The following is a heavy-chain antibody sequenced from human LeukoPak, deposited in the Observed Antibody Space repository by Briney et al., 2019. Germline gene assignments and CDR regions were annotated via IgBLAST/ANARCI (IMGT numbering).Heavy chain of an antibody. CDR2: ISGSGGGT. D-gene: IGHD3/OR15-3a*01. J-gene: IGHJ4*02. CDR3: AKGVQGLVILDS. V-gene: IGHV3-23*01. Sequence: PGGSLRLSCAASGFTFSSYAMTWVRQAPGQGLEWVSAISGSGGGTYYADSVKGRFTISRDNSKNTVYLQMNSLRGEDTAVYYCAKGVQGLVILDSWGQGSLVTVSS. CDR1: GFTFSSYA.